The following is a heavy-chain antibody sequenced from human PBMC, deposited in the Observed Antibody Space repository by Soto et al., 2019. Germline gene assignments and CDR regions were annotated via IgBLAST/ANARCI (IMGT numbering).Heavy chain of an antibody. CDR3: GRDAVCVSARFGFDY. J-gene: IGHJ4*02. Sequence: SETLSLTCAVSGGSISSSNCWSWVRQPPGKGLEWIGEIYHSGSNNYNPSLKNRVTIAVAKSKYQFSLKLSSVTDADTDVYYCGRDAVCVSARFGFDYWGQGTMVTVSS. CDR1: GGSISSSNC. CDR2: IYHSGSN. V-gene: IGHV4-4*02. D-gene: IGHD3-10*01.